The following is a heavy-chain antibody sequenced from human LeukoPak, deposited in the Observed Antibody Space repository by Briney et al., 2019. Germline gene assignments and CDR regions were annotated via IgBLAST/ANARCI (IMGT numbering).Heavy chain of an antibody. D-gene: IGHD6-13*01. Sequence: SEPLSFTCAVYGGSFSGSYWSWIRQPPGKGLEWTGEINHSGSTYYTPSLKSRVTISIDKSKNKLSLKMNTVTAADTAVYYCARGPPSRLRNLFDPWGQGTLVTVSS. CDR1: GGSFSGSY. CDR2: INHSGST. CDR3: ARGPPSRLRNLFDP. J-gene: IGHJ5*02. V-gene: IGHV4-34*01.